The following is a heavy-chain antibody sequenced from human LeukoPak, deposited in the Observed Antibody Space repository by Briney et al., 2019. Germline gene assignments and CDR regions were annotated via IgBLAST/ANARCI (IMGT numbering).Heavy chain of an antibody. Sequence: GGSLRLSCAASRFTFSDYYMSWIRQAPGKGLEWVSYISSSGNSIYYADSVKGRFTISRDNAKNSLYLQMNSLRAEDTAVYYCTTTYYYDSTTGPWFDPWGQGTLVTVSS. J-gene: IGHJ5*02. CDR2: ISSSGNSI. D-gene: IGHD3-22*01. V-gene: IGHV3-11*01. CDR3: TTTYYYDSTTGPWFDP. CDR1: RFTFSDYY.